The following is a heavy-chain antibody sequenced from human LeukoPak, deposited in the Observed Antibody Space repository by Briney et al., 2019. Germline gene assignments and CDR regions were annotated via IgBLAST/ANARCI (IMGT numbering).Heavy chain of an antibody. V-gene: IGHV3-48*02. CDR3: AREHSITMVRGVYYYYGMDV. CDR1: GFNFSSYS. CDR2: ISSNTSMI. D-gene: IGHD3-10*01. Sequence: GGSLRLCYTASGFNFSSYSMNWLRQAPGKGVELVSYISSNTSMIYYAAAVKGRFTISRDNAKNSLYLQMNSLRDEDTAVYYCAREHSITMVRGVYYYYGMDVWGQGTTVTVSS. J-gene: IGHJ6*02.